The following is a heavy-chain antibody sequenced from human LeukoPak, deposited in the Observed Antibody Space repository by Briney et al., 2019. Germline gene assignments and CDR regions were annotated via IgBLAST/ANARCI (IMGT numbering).Heavy chain of an antibody. D-gene: IGHD3-22*01. J-gene: IGHJ4*02. CDR1: GGSFSGYY. Sequence: SETLSLTCAVYGGSFSGYYWSWIRQPPGKGLEWIGEINHSGGTNYNPSLKSRVTISVDTSKNQFSLKLSSVTAADTAVYYCARVRNDSSGYYYRSFDYWGQGTLVTVSS. CDR3: ARVRNDSSGYYYRSFDY. CDR2: INHSGGT. V-gene: IGHV4-34*01.